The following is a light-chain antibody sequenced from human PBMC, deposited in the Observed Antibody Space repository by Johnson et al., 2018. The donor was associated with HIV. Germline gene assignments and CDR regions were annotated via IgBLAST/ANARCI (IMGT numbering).Light chain of an antibody. V-gene: IGLV1-51*01. CDR3: GTWDLSLNAYV. CDR1: SSNIENNY. J-gene: IGLJ1*01. Sequence: QSILTQPPSVSAAPGQKVTISCSGSSSNIENNYVSWYQQLPGTAPKLLIYDNNKRPSGIPDQFSGSKSGTSATLGITGLQTGDEADYFCGTWDLSLNAYVFGPGTKVTVL. CDR2: DNN.